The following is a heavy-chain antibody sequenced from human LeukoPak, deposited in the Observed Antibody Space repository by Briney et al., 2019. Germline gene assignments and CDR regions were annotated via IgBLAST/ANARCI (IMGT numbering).Heavy chain of an antibody. CDR3: ARKLTGSFDI. CDR2: ISGTSAYI. J-gene: IGHJ3*02. D-gene: IGHD7-27*01. CDR1: GFTFSSYG. V-gene: IGHV3-21*01. Sequence: GGSLRLSCAASGFTFSSYGMNWVRQAPGKGLEWVSSISGTSAYIYYADSVRGRFTISRDNAKNSLYLQMNSLRAEDTAVYFCARKLTGSFDIWGQGTMGTVSA.